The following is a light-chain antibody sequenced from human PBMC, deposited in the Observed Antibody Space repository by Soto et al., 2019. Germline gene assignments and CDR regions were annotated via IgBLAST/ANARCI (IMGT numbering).Light chain of an antibody. CDR2: DAS. Sequence: EILWRQSPATLSLSPGERATLSGQASQSVSSYLAWYQQKPGQAPRHLIYDASNRATGIPARFSGSGSGTVFTLTISSLDPEDVAVYYCQQRSNWPPTFGGGTKVDIK. J-gene: IGKJ4*01. CDR1: QSVSSY. CDR3: QQRSNWPPT. V-gene: IGKV3-11*01.